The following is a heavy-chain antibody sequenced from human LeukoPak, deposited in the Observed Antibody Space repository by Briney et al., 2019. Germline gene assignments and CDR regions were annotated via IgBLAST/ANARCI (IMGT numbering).Heavy chain of an antibody. J-gene: IGHJ6*03. V-gene: IGHV4-4*07. CDR3: ASSVKDIVVVPAAIYYYYYMDV. CDR2: IYTSGST. Sequence: SETLSLTCTVSGGSISSYYWSGIRQPAGKGLEWIGRIYTSGSTNYNPSLKSRVTMSVDTSKNQFSLKLSSVTAADTAVYYCASSVKDIVVVPAAIYYYYYMDVWGKGTTVTVSS. D-gene: IGHD2-2*01. CDR1: GGSISSYY.